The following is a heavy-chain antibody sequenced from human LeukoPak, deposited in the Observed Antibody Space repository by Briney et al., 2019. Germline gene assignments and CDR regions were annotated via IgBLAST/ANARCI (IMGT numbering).Heavy chain of an antibody. Sequence: GRSLRLSCAASGFTFSSYAMHWVRQAPGKGLEWVAVISYDGSNKYYADSVKGRFTISRDNSKNTLYLQMNSLRAEDTAVYYCARDLSDYAWGSYRWNYFDYWGQGTLVTVSS. D-gene: IGHD3-16*02. J-gene: IGHJ4*02. CDR3: ARDLSDYAWGSYRWNYFDY. CDR2: ISYDGSNK. CDR1: GFTFSSYA. V-gene: IGHV3-30-3*01.